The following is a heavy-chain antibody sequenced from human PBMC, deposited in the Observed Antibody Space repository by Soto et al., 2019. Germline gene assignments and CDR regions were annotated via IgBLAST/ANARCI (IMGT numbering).Heavy chain of an antibody. Sequence: ASVKVSCKASGYTFTSYGISWLRQSPGQGLEWMGWISAYNGNTNYAQKLQGRVTMTTDTSTSTAYMELRSLRSDDTAVYYCARHCPYYDFWPVLSPYYYGMDVWGQGTTVTVSS. CDR2: ISAYNGNT. D-gene: IGHD3-3*01. V-gene: IGHV1-18*01. CDR1: GYTFTSYG. CDR3: ARHCPYYDFWPVLSPYYYGMDV. J-gene: IGHJ6*02.